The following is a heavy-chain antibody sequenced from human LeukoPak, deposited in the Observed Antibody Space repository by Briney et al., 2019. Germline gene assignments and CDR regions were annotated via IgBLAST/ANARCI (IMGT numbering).Heavy chain of an antibody. CDR2: ISSEGNTI. Sequence: PGGSLRLSCAASGFSFSRYSMDWVRQAPGRGLEWVLYISSEGNTIYYGDSVKGRFTISRDNARNSLYLQMNSLRAEDTAVYYCARDPAIQIWFSDYWGQGTQVTVSS. D-gene: IGHD3-10*01. J-gene: IGHJ4*02. V-gene: IGHV3-48*01. CDR1: GFSFSRYS. CDR3: ARDPAIQIWFSDY.